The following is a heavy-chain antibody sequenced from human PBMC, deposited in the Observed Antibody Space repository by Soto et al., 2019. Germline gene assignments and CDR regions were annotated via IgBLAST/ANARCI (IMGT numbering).Heavy chain of an antibody. CDR2: IFSNDEK. CDR1: GSSLSNARMG. Sequence: SGPTLVNPTDTLTLTCTVSGSSLSNARMGVSWIRQPPGKALEWLAHIFSNDEKSYSTSLKSRLTIYKDTSKSQVVLTMTNMDPVDTATYYCAPIHPYYDILTGYFGVGWFDPWGKGTLVTVSS. CDR3: APIHPYYDILTGYFGVGWFDP. V-gene: IGHV2-26*01. J-gene: IGHJ5*02. D-gene: IGHD3-9*01.